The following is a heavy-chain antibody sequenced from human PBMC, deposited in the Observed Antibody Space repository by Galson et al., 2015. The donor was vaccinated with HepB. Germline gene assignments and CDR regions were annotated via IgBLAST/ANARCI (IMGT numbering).Heavy chain of an antibody. Sequence: SVKVSCKASGGTFSSYAISWVRQAPGQGLEWMGGIIPIFGTANYAQKFQGRVTITADESTSTAYMELSSLRSEDTAVYYCARAGERGIVVVVAATPHYYYGMDVWGQGTTVTVSS. CDR1: GGTFSSYA. J-gene: IGHJ6*02. D-gene: IGHD2-15*01. CDR2: IIPIFGTA. V-gene: IGHV1-69*13. CDR3: ARAGERGIVVVVAATPHYYYGMDV.